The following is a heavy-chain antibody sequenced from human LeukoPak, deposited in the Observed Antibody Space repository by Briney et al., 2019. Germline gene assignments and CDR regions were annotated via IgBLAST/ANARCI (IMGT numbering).Heavy chain of an antibody. V-gene: IGHV4-30-2*01. D-gene: IGHD6-13*01. Sequence: PSETLSLTCAVSGGSISSGGYSWSWIRQPPGKGLEWIGYIYHSGSTYYNPSLKSRVTISVDRSKNQFSLMLSSVTAADTAVYYCARGWYDYYYYGMDVWGQGTTVTVSS. CDR2: IYHSGST. CDR1: GGSISSGGYS. J-gene: IGHJ6*02. CDR3: ARGWYDYYYYGMDV.